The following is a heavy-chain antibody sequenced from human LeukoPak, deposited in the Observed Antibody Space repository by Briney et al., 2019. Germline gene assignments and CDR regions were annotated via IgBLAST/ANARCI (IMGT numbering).Heavy chain of an antibody. J-gene: IGHJ4*02. CDR3: ARVAYYDFWSGYFDY. D-gene: IGHD3-3*01. Sequence: SGTLSLTCAVSGGSISSSNWWSWIRQPPGKGLEWIGEIYHSGSTNYNPSLKSRVTISVDKSKNQFSLKLSSVTAADTAVYYCARVAYYDFWSGYFDYWGQGTLVTASS. CDR2: IYHSGST. V-gene: IGHV4-4*02. CDR1: GGSISSSNW.